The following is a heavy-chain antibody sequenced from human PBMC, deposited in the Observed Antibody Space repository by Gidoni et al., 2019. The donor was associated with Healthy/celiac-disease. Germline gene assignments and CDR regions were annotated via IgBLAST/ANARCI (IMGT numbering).Heavy chain of an antibody. Sequence: QVQLQQWGAGLLKPSDTLSLTCAVYGGSFSGYYWSWIRQPPGKGLEWIGEINHSGSTNYNPSLKSRVTISVDTSKNQFSLKLSSVTAADTAVYYCAGYLTSGVVYWGQGTLVTVSS. V-gene: IGHV4-34*01. CDR3: AGYLTSGVVY. CDR2: INHSGST. J-gene: IGHJ4*02. CDR1: GGSFSGYY. D-gene: IGHD2-21*01.